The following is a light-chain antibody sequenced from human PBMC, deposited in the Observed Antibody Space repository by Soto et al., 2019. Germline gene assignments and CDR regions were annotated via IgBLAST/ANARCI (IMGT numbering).Light chain of an antibody. CDR2: DAS. V-gene: IGKV3-11*01. Sequence: EIVLTQSPATLSLSPGERATISCRASQSVSSYLAWYQQKPGQAPRLLIYDASNRATGIPARFSGSGSGTYFTLTISSLEPEDFAVYYCQQRSNWPLTFGQGTRLE. J-gene: IGKJ5*01. CDR1: QSVSSY. CDR3: QQRSNWPLT.